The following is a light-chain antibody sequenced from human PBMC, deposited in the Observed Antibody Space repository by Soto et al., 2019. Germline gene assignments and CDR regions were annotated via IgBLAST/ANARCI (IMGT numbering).Light chain of an antibody. V-gene: IGKV1-5*01. J-gene: IGKJ1*01. CDR3: QHLGT. CDR1: QSISSW. Sequence: DIQMTQSPSTLSASVGDRVTITCRASQSISSWLAWYQQKPGKAPKLLIYDASILESGVPSRFSGSGSGTEFTLTISSLQPDDFATYYCQHLGTFGQGTKVDIK. CDR2: DAS.